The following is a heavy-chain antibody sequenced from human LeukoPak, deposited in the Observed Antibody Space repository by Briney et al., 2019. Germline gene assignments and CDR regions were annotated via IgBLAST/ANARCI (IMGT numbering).Heavy chain of an antibody. Sequence: SETLSLTCTVSGGSTSSYYWSWIRQPPGKGLEWIGYIYYSGSTNYNPSLKSRVTISVDTSKNQFSLKLSSVTAADTAVYYCARHGNYYDTSQSDPWGQGTLVTVSS. CDR1: GGSTSSYY. CDR3: ARHGNYYDTSQSDP. J-gene: IGHJ5*02. D-gene: IGHD3-22*01. V-gene: IGHV4-59*08. CDR2: IYYSGST.